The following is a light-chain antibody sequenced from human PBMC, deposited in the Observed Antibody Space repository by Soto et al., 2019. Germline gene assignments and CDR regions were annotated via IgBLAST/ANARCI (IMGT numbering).Light chain of an antibody. V-gene: IGKV1-33*01. J-gene: IGKJ4*01. CDR2: DAS. CDR3: QQYDNLPLT. Sequence: DIQMTQSPSSLSAFVGDRVTITCQASQDIKNYLNWYQQKSGKAPKLLIYDASDLETGVPSRFSGSGSGTDFTFTINSLQPEDIATYYCQQYDNLPLTFGGGTKVDIK. CDR1: QDIKNY.